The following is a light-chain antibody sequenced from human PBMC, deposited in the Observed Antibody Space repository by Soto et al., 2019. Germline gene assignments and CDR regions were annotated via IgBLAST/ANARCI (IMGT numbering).Light chain of an antibody. CDR1: QSISSW. CDR2: DAS. Sequence: DIPMTQSPSTLSASVGDRVTITCRASQSISSWLAWYQQKPGKAPMVLIYDASSLESGVPSRFSGSGSGTAFTLTISSLQPDDFATYYCQQYNTYPYTFGQGTKLEIK. CDR3: QQYNTYPYT. V-gene: IGKV1-5*01. J-gene: IGKJ2*01.